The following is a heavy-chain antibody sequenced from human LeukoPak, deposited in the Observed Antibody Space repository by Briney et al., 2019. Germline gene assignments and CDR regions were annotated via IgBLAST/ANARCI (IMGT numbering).Heavy chain of an antibody. Sequence: SSETLSLTCTVSYGAITGYYWGWIRQPPGKGLDWIGHIHYGGSTNYNPSLKGRVTISVDTSKNHFSLKLTSVTAADTAVYYCARGYSTSWTYYFDYWGQGALVTVSS. V-gene: IGHV4-59*01. CDR3: ARGYSTSWTYYFDY. D-gene: IGHD6-13*01. J-gene: IGHJ4*02. CDR2: IHYGGST. CDR1: YGAITGYY.